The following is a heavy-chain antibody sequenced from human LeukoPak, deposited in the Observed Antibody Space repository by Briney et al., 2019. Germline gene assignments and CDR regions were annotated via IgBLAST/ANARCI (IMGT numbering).Heavy chain of an antibody. CDR1: GYSFTSYW. V-gene: IGHV5-51*01. D-gene: IGHD3-22*01. CDR3: ARFLYYYDSSGYSHSIDY. J-gene: IGHJ4*02. Sequence: GESLKISCKGSGYSFTSYWIGWVRQMPGKGLGWMGIIYPGDSDTRYSPSFQGQVTISADKSISTAYLQWSSLKASDTAMYYCARFLYYYDSSGYSHSIDYWGQGTLVTVSS. CDR2: IYPGDSDT.